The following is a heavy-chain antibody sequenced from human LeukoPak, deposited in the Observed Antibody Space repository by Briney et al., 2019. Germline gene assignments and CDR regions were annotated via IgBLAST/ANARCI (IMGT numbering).Heavy chain of an antibody. Sequence: SVKVSCKASGGTFSSYAISWVRQAPGQGLEWLGRIIPILGIANYAQKFQGRVTITADKSTNTAYMELSSLRSEDTAVYYCARDPQRTSGDYADYWGQGTLVTVSS. V-gene: IGHV1-69*04. J-gene: IGHJ4*02. D-gene: IGHD4-17*01. CDR1: GGTFSSYA. CDR3: ARDPQRTSGDYADY. CDR2: IIPILGIA.